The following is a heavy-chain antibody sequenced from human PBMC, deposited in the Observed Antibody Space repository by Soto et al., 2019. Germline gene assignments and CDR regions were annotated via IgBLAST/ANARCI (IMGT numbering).Heavy chain of an antibody. CDR2: INHSGST. D-gene: IGHD6-19*01. J-gene: IGHJ4*02. V-gene: IGHV4-34*01. CDR3: ARGGIAVAGRGFDY. CDR1: CGSFIGYY. Sequence: PSETLSLTCAFYCGSFIGYYWSWIRQPPGKGLEWIGEINHSGSTNYNPSLKSRVTISVDTSKNQFSLKLSSVTAADTAVYYCARGGIAVAGRGFDYWGQGTLVTVSS.